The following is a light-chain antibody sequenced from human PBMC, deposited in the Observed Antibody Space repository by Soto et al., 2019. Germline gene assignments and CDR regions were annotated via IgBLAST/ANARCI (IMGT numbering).Light chain of an antibody. CDR1: SSNIGAGYD. CDR2: GNS. V-gene: IGLV1-40*01. Sequence: QLVLTQPPSVSGAPGQRVTISCTGSSSNIGAGYDVHWYQQLPGTAPKLLIYGNSNRPSGVPDRFSGSKSGTSASLAITGLQAEDEADYYCQSYDSSRSAFFGPGTKLTVL. CDR3: QSYDSSRSAF. J-gene: IGLJ1*01.